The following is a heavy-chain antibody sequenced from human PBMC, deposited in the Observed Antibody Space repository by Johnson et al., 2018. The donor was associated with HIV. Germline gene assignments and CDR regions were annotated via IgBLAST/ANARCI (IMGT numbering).Heavy chain of an antibody. J-gene: IGHJ3*02. CDR2: IYSGGTT. CDR1: GFSVSTNY. CDR3: AKASSKSNFDAFDI. D-gene: IGHD5-24*01. V-gene: IGHV3-66*01. Sequence: EVLLLESGGGLVQPGGSLRLSCAVSGFSVSTNYINWVRQAPGKGLEWVSVIYSGGTTYYGGSVMGRFTISRDNSNNTVYLQMNSLRAEDTAVYFCAKASSKSNFDAFDIWGQGTMVTVSS.